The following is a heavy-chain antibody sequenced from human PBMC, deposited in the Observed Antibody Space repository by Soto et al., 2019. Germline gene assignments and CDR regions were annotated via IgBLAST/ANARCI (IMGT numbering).Heavy chain of an antibody. CDR1: GYTFTSYY. CDR2: INPSGGST. J-gene: IGHJ4*02. CDR3: ARDQITMVRAQQENFDY. Sequence: QVQLVQSGAEVKKPGASVKVSCKASGYTFTSYYMHWVRQAPGQGLEWMGIINPSGGSTSYAQKFQGRVTITRDTATSRVYRELSRLKSEDTAVYYWARDQITMVRAQQENFDYWGQGTLVTVS. V-gene: IGHV1-46*03. D-gene: IGHD3-10*01.